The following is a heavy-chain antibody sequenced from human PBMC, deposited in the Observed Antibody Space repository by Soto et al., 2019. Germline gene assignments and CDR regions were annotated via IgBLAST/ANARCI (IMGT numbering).Heavy chain of an antibody. J-gene: IGHJ6*02. D-gene: IGHD5-12*01. CDR3: AKSGDSGYAFVYAYYYYYGMDV. CDR2: ISGSGGST. V-gene: IGHV3-23*01. Sequence: EVQLLESGGGLVQPGGSLRLSCAASGFTFSSYAMSWVRQAPGKGLEWVSAISGSGGSTYYADSVKGRFTISRDNSKNTLYLQMNSLRAEDTAVYYCAKSGDSGYAFVYAYYYYYGMDVWGQGTTVTVSS. CDR1: GFTFSSYA.